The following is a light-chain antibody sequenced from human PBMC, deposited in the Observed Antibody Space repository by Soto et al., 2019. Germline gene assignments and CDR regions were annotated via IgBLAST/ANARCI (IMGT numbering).Light chain of an antibody. V-gene: IGLV2-14*01. CDR1: SEDIGAYDY. J-gene: IGLJ1*01. CDR3: SSYRSSDTLEV. Sequence: QSVLTQPASVSASPGQSIFISCTGTSEDIGAYDYVSLYQQHPGKAPKLILYAVNDRPSGVSSRFSGSKSGNTASLTISGVQPDDEADYYCSSYRSSDTLEVFGTGTKVT. CDR2: AVN.